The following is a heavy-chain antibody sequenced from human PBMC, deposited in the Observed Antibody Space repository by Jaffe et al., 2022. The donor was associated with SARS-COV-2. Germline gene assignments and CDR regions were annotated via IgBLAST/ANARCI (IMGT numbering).Heavy chain of an antibody. V-gene: IGHV3-9*01. D-gene: IGHD6-13*01. CDR1: GFTFDDYA. CDR2: ISWNSGSI. J-gene: IGHJ6*02. Sequence: EVQLVESGGGLVQPGRSLRLSCAASGFTFDDYAMHWVRQAPGKGLEWVSGISWNSGSIGYADSVKGRFTISRDNAKNSLYLQMNSLRAEDTALYYCAKDQHPSYYYGMDVWGQGTTVTVSS. CDR3: AKDQHPSYYYGMDV.